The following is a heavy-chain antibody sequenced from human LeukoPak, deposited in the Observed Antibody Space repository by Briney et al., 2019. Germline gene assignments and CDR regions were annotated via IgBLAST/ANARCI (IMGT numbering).Heavy chain of an antibody. CDR2: IKQDGSEK. CDR3: ASPDPGSSGWYGEFGY. J-gene: IGHJ4*02. Sequence: GGSLRLSCAASGFTFSSYWMSWVRQAPGKGLEWVANIKQDGSEKYYVDSVKGRFTISRDNAKNSLYLQMNSLRAEDTAVYYCASPDPGSSGWYGEFGYWGQGTLVTVSS. V-gene: IGHV3-7*01. CDR1: GFTFSSYW. D-gene: IGHD6-19*01.